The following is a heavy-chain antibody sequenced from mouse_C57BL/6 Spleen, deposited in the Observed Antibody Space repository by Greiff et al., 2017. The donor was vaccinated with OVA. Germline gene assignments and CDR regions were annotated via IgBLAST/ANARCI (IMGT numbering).Heavy chain of an antibody. CDR3: ARCAYYSNYGWYFDV. J-gene: IGHJ1*03. D-gene: IGHD2-5*01. Sequence: VQIQQSGPELVKPGASVKISCKASGYAFSSSWMNWVKQRPGKGLEWIGRIYPGDGDTNYNGKFKGKATLTADKSSSTAYMQLSSLTSEDSAVYFCARCAYYSNYGWYFDVWGTGTTVTVSS. CDR1: GYAFSSSW. CDR2: IYPGDGDT. V-gene: IGHV1-82*01.